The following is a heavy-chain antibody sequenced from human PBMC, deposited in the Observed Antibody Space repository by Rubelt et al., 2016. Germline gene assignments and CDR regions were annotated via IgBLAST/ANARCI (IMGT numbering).Heavy chain of an antibody. J-gene: IGHJ4*02. CDR3: AREAGTYYYDSSGYYPSPRYFDY. Sequence: EVQLAESGGGLVQPGGSLRLSCAASGFTFSSYWMSWVRQAPGKGLEWVANIKQDGSEKYYVDYVKGRFTISRDNAKNSLYVQMNGLRAEDTAVYYCAREAGTYYYDSSGYYPSPRYFDYWGQGTLVTVSS. CDR2: IKQDGSEK. V-gene: IGHV3-7*01. CDR1: GFTFSSYW. D-gene: IGHD3-22*01.